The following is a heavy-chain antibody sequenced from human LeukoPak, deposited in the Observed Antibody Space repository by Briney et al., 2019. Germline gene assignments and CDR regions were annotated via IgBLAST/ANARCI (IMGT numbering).Heavy chain of an antibody. CDR2: ISSSGSTI. CDR1: GFTFSSYE. Sequence: GGSLRLSCAASGFTFSSYEMHWVRKAPGKGLEGVAYISSSGSTIYYADSVKGRFPISRDNAKNSLYLQMNSLRAEDTAVYYCARDYGGSSHFDYWGQGTLVTVSS. J-gene: IGHJ4*02. D-gene: IGHD4-23*01. V-gene: IGHV3-48*03. CDR3: ARDYGGSSHFDY.